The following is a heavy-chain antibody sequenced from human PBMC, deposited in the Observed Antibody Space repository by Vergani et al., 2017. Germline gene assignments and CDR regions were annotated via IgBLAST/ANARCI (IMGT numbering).Heavy chain of an antibody. CDR1: GGTFSSYA. Sequence: QVQLVQSGAEVKKPGSSVKVSCKASGGTFSSYAISWVRQAPGQGLEWMGGIIPSFGTANYAQKFQGRVTITADESTSTAYMELSSLRSEDTAVYYCARVFDSSGSYYPYYYYMDVWGKGTTVTVSS. CDR3: ARVFDSSGSYYPYYYYMDV. J-gene: IGHJ6*03. V-gene: IGHV1-69*01. CDR2: IIPSFGTA. D-gene: IGHD3-22*01.